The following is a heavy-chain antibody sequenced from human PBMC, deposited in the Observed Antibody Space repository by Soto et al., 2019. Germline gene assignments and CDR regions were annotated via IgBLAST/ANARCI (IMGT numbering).Heavy chain of an antibody. J-gene: IGHJ4*01. CDR1: GGTFSSYT. CDR3: ARGESRYGSGSYPDY. V-gene: IGHV1-69*02. D-gene: IGHD3-10*01. Sequence: QVQLVQSGAEVKKPGSSVKVSCKASGGTFSSYTISWVRQAPGQGLEWMGRIIPILGIANYAQKFQGRVTITADKSTSTAYMELSSLRSEDTAVDYCARGESRYGSGSYPDYWGHGTLVTVSS. CDR2: IIPILGIA.